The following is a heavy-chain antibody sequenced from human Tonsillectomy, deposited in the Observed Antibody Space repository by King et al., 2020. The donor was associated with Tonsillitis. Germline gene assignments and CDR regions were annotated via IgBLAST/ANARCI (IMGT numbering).Heavy chain of an antibody. CDR1: GFTFTRYTFSSYR. V-gene: IGHV3-21*01. J-gene: IGHJ4*02. CDR2: ISGDSAYI. CDR3: ARGVSSGWYGFDR. D-gene: IGHD6-19*01. Sequence: VQLVQSGGGLVKPGGSLRLSCVASGFTFTRYTFSSYRMSWVRQAPGKGLEWVSSISGDSAYIYYADSVKGRFTISRDNAKNSLYLQMNSLRAEDTAVYYCARGVSSGWYGFDRWGPGTLVTVSS.